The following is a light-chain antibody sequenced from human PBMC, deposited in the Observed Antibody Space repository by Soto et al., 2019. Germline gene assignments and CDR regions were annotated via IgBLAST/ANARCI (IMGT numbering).Light chain of an antibody. CDR2: LNSDGRH. V-gene: IGLV4-69*01. J-gene: IGLJ2*01. CDR3: QTWGTGILV. Sequence: QLVLTQSPSASASLGASVKLTSTLSSRHSSYAIAWHQQQPEKGPRYLMKLNSDGRHTKGDGIPDRFSGSSSGTERYLTISSLQSEDEADYYCQTWGTGILVFGGGTKLTVL. CDR1: SRHSSYA.